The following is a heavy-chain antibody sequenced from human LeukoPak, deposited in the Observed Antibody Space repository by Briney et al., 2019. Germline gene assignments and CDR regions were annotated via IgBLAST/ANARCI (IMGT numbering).Heavy chain of an antibody. CDR3: HIYGY. J-gene: IGHJ4*02. CDR1: GVTVNSNY. CDR2: IYNGGVA. Sequence: PGGSLRLSCAAAGVTVNSNYMSWVRQAPGKGLEWVSVIYNGGVADYGESVQGRFTTSRDTSKNMLYLQMNSLRVDDTAVYYCHIYGYWGQGTLVTVSS. D-gene: IGHD2-21*01. V-gene: IGHV3-53*01.